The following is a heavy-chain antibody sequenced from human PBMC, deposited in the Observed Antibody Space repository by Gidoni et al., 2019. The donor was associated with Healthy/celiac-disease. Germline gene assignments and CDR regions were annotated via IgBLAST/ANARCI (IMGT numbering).Heavy chain of an antibody. CDR2: ST. J-gene: IGHJ1*01. D-gene: IGHD2-21*01. V-gene: IGHV4-31*02. CDR3: ARGEVVSNLFQH. Sequence: STYYNPSLKSRVTISVDTSKNQFSLKLSSVTAADTAVYYCARGEVVSNLFQHWGQGTLVTVSS.